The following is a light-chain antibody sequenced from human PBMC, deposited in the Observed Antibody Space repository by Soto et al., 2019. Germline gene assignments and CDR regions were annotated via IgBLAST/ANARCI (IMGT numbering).Light chain of an antibody. J-gene: IGKJ1*01. V-gene: IGKV3-20*01. CDR3: QQYGSSPRT. CDR2: GAS. Sequence: EIVLTQSPGTLSLSPGERATLSCRASQSVSSSYLAWYQQKPDQAPRLLIYGASSRATGIPDRFSGSGSGTDFTITISRLGPEDFAVYYCQQYGSSPRTFGQGTKVEIK. CDR1: QSVSSSY.